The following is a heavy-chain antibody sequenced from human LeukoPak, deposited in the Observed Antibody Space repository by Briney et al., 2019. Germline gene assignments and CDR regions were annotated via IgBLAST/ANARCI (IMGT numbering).Heavy chain of an antibody. CDR2: INPNSGGT. D-gene: IGHD6-13*01. CDR1: GYTFTAYY. Sequence: GASVKVSCKASGYTFTAYYMHWVRQAPGQGLEWMGRINPNSGGTNYAQKFQGRVTMTRDTSISTAYMELSRLRSDDTAVYYCARDYKSLSRIAAAGTYDYWGQGTLVTVSS. CDR3: ARDYKSLSRIAAAGTYDY. J-gene: IGHJ4*02. V-gene: IGHV1-2*06.